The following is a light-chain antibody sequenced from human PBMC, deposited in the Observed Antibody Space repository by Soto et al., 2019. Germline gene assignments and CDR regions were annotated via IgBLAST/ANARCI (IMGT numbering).Light chain of an antibody. CDR3: AAWDDSLNGYV. CDR1: SSNIGSNT. J-gene: IGLJ1*01. Sequence: QSVLTQPPSASGTPGQRVTISCSGSSSNIGSNTVNWYQQLPGTAPTLLIYSNNQRPSGVPARLSGSKSGASASLAISGLQSEDEADYYCAAWDDSLNGYVFGTGTKVTVL. V-gene: IGLV1-44*01. CDR2: SNN.